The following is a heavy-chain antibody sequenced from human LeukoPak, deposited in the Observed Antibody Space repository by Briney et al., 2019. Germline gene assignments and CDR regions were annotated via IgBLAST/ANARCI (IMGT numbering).Heavy chain of an antibody. CDR3: AKGPFITLDY. Sequence: GGSLRLSCAASGFTFSSYGMRWVRQAPGKGLEWVAFIRYDGSNKYYADSVKCRFTISRDNSKNTLYLQMNSLRAEDTAVYYCAKGPFITLDYWGQGTLVTVSS. D-gene: IGHD3-22*01. CDR2: IRYDGSNK. J-gene: IGHJ4*02. CDR1: GFTFSSYG. V-gene: IGHV3-30*02.